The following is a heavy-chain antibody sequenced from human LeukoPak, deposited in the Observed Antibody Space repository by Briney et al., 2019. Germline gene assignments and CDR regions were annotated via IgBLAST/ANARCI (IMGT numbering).Heavy chain of an antibody. J-gene: IGHJ5*02. CDR2: INPSGGST. CDR1: GYTFTNYY. D-gene: IGHD4-17*01. V-gene: IGHV1-46*01. Sequence: GAPVKVSCKASGYTFTNYYVHWVRQAPGQGLEWMGVINPSGGSTNYAQRFQGRVTMTRDTSTSTVYMELSSLRSEDTAVYYCARDSTVTTFRGCVDPWGQGTLVTASS. CDR3: ARDSTVTTFRGCVDP.